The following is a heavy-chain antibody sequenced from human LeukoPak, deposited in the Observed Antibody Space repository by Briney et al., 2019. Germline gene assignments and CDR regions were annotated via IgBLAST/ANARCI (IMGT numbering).Heavy chain of an antibody. Sequence: GGSLRLSCAAAGFTFSSYWMSWVRQAPGEGLEWVANIKQDGSEKYYVDSVKGRFTISRDKAKNSLYLQMHSLRAEDTAVYYCARDHGGWYFGYFDYWGQGTLVPVSS. CDR2: IKQDGSEK. J-gene: IGHJ4*02. V-gene: IGHV3-7*01. D-gene: IGHD6-19*01. CDR3: ARDHGGWYFGYFDY. CDR1: GFTFSSYW.